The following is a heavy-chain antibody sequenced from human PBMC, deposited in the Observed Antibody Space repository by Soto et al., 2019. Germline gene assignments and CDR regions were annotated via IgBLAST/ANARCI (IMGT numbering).Heavy chain of an antibody. CDR2: IDPSDSYT. J-gene: IGHJ6*02. CDR1: GYSFTSYW. V-gene: IGHV5-10-1*01. Sequence: PGESLKISGKGSGYSFTSYWISWVRQMPGKGLEWMGRIDPSDSYTNYSPSFQGHVTISADKSISTAYLQWSSLKASDTAVYYCTTDGPQISDYDILTGSLSARRYWYYYGMDVWGQGTTVTVSS. D-gene: IGHD3-9*01. CDR3: TTDGPQISDYDILTGSLSARRYWYYYGMDV.